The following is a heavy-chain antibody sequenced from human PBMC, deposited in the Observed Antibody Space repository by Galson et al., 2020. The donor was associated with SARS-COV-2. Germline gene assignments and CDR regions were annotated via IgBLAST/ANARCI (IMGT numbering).Heavy chain of an antibody. Sequence: GESLKISCAASGFTFSSYAMHWVRQAPGKGLEWVAVISYDGSNKYYADSVKGRFTISRDNSKNTLYLQMNSLRAEDTAVYYCARDHARDYGDYALDYWGQGTLVTVSS. D-gene: IGHD4-17*01. J-gene: IGHJ4*02. V-gene: IGHV3-30-3*01. CDR3: ARDHARDYGDYALDY. CDR2: ISYDGSNK. CDR1: GFTFSSYA.